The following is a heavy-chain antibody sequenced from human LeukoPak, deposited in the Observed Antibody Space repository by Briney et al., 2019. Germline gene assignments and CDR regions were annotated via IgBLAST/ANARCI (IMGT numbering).Heavy chain of an antibody. Sequence: PGGSLRLSCAASGFTFSSYSMNWVRQAPGKGLEWVSSIISRSSYIYYADSVKSRFTISRDKAKNSLYLQMNSLRAEDTAVYYCARDPQALGKVCYYGGQGTLATVSS. J-gene: IGHJ4*02. CDR3: ARDPQALGKVCYY. CDR2: IISRSSYI. CDR1: GFTFSSYS. D-gene: IGHD3-16*01. V-gene: IGHV3-21*01.